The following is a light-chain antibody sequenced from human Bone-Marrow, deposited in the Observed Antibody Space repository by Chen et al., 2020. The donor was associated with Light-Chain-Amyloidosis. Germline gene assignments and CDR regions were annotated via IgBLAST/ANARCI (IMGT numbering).Light chain of an antibody. Sequence: SYVLTQPPSVSVSPGQTARITCSGDDLPTKLAYWYPHKPGQAPVLVIHRDTERPSGISERFSGSSSGTTATLTISGVQAEDEADYHCQSADSSGTYEVIFGGGTKLTVL. J-gene: IGLJ2*01. V-gene: IGLV3-25*03. CDR1: DLPTKL. CDR3: QSADSSGTYEVI. CDR2: RDT.